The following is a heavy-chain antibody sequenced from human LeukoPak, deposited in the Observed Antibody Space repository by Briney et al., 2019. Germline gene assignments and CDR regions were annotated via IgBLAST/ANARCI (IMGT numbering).Heavy chain of an antibody. CDR1: GFTFSSYG. D-gene: IGHD5-18*01. V-gene: IGHV3-30*18. CDR2: ISYDGSNK. J-gene: IGHJ4*02. CDR3: AKSDTAMAPPFDY. Sequence: GGSLRLSCAASGFTFSSYGMHWVRQAPGKGLEWVAVISYDGSNKYYADSVKGRFTISRDNSKNKLYLQMNSLRAEDTAVYYCAKSDTAMAPPFDYWGQGTLVTVSS.